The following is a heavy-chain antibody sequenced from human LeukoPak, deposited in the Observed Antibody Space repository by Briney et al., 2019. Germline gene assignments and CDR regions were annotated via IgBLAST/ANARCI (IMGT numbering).Heavy chain of an antibody. Sequence: SETPSLTCTASGGSITSTSYYWGWIRQSPGRGLEWIGIINYSGNAYYNPSLKSRVTISVDTSKNQFSLEMTSVTAVDTAVYYCGRTGVIPAAHFDYWGQGTLVTVSS. CDR3: GRTGVIPAAHFDY. CDR2: INYSGNA. D-gene: IGHD2-2*01. J-gene: IGHJ4*02. CDR1: GGSITSTSYY. V-gene: IGHV4-39*05.